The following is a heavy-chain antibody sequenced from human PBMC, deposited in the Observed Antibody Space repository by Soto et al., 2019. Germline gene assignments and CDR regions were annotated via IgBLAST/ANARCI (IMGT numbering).Heavy chain of an antibody. D-gene: IGHD1-1*01. V-gene: IGHV1-2*02. CDR2: INPGSGVT. Sequence: GASVKVSCKASGYSFTKYHMHWVRQAPGQGLEWMGWINPGSGVTNQAQKFQGRVTMTRDTSITTTYMELNSLTSDDTAVYYCARVAGHKNARFDPWGQGTPVTVSS. CDR1: GYSFTKYH. J-gene: IGHJ5*02. CDR3: ARVAGHKNARFDP.